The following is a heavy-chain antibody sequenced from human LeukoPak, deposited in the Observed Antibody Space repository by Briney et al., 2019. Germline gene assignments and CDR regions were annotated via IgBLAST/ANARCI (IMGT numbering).Heavy chain of an antibody. CDR1: GFTFSSYG. CDR3: AKVGEMATTTYYFDY. CDR2: ISYDGSNK. V-gene: IGHV3-30*18. Sequence: GGSLRLSCEASGFTFSSYGMHWVRQAPGKGLEWVAVISYDGSNKYYADSVKGRFTISRDNSKNTLHLQMNSLRAEDTAVYYCAKVGEMATTTYYFDYWGQGTLVTVSS. D-gene: IGHD5-24*01. J-gene: IGHJ4*02.